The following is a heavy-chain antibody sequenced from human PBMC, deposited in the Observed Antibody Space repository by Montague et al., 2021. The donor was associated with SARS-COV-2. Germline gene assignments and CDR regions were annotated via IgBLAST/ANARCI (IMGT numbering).Heavy chain of an antibody. J-gene: IGHJ4*02. V-gene: IGHV3-66*01. CDR2: IYSGGST. CDR1: GFTVSSNY. CDR3: ARGYYDSSGYYGTVGVH. D-gene: IGHD3-22*01. Sequence: SLRLSCAASGFTVSSNYMSWVRQAPGKGLEWVPVIYSGGSTYYADSVKGRFTISRDNSKNTLYLQMNSLRAEDTAVYYCARGYYDSSGYYGTVGVHWGQGTLVTVSS.